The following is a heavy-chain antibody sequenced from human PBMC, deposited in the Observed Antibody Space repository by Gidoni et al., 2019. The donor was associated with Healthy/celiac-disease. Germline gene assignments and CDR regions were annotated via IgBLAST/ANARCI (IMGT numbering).Heavy chain of an antibody. D-gene: IGHD3-10*01. CDR3: ARENPPHHGDPMVRGVIRGGMDV. CDR2: INPSGGST. J-gene: IGHJ6*02. CDR1: GYTFTSYY. V-gene: IGHV1-46*01. Sequence: QVQLVQSGAEVKKSGASVKVSCKASGYTFTSYYMHWVRQAPGQGLEWMGIINPSGGSTSYAQKFQGRVTMTRDTSTSTVYMELSSLRSEDTAVYYCARENPPHHGDPMVRGVIRGGMDVWGQGTTVTVSS.